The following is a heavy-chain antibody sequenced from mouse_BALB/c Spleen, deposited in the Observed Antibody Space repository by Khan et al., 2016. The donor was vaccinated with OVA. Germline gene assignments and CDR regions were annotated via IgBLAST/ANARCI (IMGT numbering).Heavy chain of an antibody. D-gene: IGHD1-1*01. V-gene: IGHV5-17*02. CDR2: ISGVSNTI. Sequence: VQLKQSGGGLVQPGGSRKLSCAASGFTFSSYGMHWVRQAPEKGLEWVAYISGVSNTIYYADTVKGRFTISRDNPKNTLFLQMTSLMSEDTARYYCATSYFYGYYFDYWGPGTTLTVSS. J-gene: IGHJ2*01. CDR1: GFTFSSYG. CDR3: ATSYFYGYYFDY.